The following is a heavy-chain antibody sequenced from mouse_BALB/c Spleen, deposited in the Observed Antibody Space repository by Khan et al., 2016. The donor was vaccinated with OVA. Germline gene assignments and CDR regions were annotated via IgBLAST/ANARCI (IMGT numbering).Heavy chain of an antibody. D-gene: IGHD1-1*01. CDR3: SRLAYYYNSEGFAY. V-gene: IGHV5-6*01. CDR2: ISTGGHYN. Sequence: EVELVESGGDLVKPGGSLKLSCAVSGFTFSTYGMSWVRQTPDMRLEWVATISTGGHYNYYPDSVKGRFTISSDHAMNTLYLQMIILKSDDTAIYYCSRLAYYYNSEGFAYWGQGTLVAVSA. J-gene: IGHJ3*01. CDR1: GFTFSTYG.